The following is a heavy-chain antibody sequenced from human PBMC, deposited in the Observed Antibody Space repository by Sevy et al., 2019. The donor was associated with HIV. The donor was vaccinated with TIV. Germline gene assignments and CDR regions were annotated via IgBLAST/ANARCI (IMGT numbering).Heavy chain of an antibody. CDR1: GGTISSYY. J-gene: IGHJ5*02. V-gene: IGHV4-59*01. Sequence: SETLSLTCTVSGGTISSYYWSWIRQPPGKGLEWIGYIYYSGSTNYNPSLKSRVTISVDTSKNQFSLKLSSVTAADTAVYYYARSNTILNWFDPWGQGTLVTVSS. CDR3: ARSNTILNWFDP. D-gene: IGHD3-9*01. CDR2: IYYSGST.